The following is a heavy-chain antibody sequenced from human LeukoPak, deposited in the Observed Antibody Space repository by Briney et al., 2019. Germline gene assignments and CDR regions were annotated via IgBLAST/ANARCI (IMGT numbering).Heavy chain of an antibody. CDR3: ARINSGYYYAY. D-gene: IGHD3-22*01. Sequence: ASVKVSCKASGYTFTSYYMHWVRQAPGQGLEWMGIIDPSGGSTSYAQKFQGRVTMTRDTSTSTVYMELSSLRSEDTAVYYCARINSGYYYAYWGQGTLVTVSS. CDR2: IDPSGGST. CDR1: GYTFTSYY. J-gene: IGHJ4*02. V-gene: IGHV1-46*01.